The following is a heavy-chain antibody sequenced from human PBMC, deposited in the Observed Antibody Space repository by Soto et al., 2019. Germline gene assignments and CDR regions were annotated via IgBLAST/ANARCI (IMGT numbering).Heavy chain of an antibody. CDR3: ARDPGHYGDYRD. V-gene: IGHV1-2*02. CDR2: INPNNGGT. Sequence: ASVKVSCKASGYTFTGFYMHWVRQAPGQGLEWMGWINPNNGGTNYVQKFQDRVTMTRDTSITTAYMELSGLRSDDTAVYYCARDPGHYGDYRDWGQGTLVTVSS. J-gene: IGHJ4*02. D-gene: IGHD4-17*01. CDR1: GYTFTGFY.